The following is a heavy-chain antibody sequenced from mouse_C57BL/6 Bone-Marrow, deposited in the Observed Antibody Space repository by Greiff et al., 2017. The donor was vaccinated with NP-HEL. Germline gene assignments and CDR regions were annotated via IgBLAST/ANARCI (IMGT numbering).Heavy chain of an antibody. J-gene: IGHJ4*01. CDR3: RRPSYDGYEMDY. CDR1: GFTFNTYA. CDR2: LRSKSSNYAT. D-gene: IGHD2-12*01. Sequence: EVKLMESGGGLVQPKGSLKLSCAASGFTFNTYAMHWVRQAPGTGLEWVARLRSKSSNYATYYADSVKDRFTISRDESQSMLYLQINNLKTEDTAMYSCRRPSYDGYEMDYWGQGTSVTVSS. V-gene: IGHV10-3*01.